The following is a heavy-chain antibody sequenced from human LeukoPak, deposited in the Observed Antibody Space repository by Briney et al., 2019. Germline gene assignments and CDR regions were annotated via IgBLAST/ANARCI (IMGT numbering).Heavy chain of an antibody. J-gene: IGHJ6*02. CDR2: IKEDGSET. V-gene: IGHV3-7*04. CDR3: ARAPRVQLWFRGMDV. CDR1: GFPHSSYR. D-gene: IGHD5-18*01. Sequence: GGPLRLSCEASGFPHSSYRMRWLPQATGKALEWVANIKEDGSETYYVDSVKGRITISRDNAKNSVYLLMNSVRAEDTAVYYCARAPRVQLWFRGMDVWGQGTTVTVSS.